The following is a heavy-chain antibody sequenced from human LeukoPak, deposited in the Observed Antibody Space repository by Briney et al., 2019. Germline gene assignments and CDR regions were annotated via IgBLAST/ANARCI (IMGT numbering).Heavy chain of an antibody. CDR2: IKQDGSEK. CDR1: GFTFSSYW. D-gene: IGHD6-19*01. Sequence: GGSLRLSCAASGFTFSSYWMSWVRQAPGKGLEWVANIKQDGSEKYYVDSVKGRFTISRDNAKNSLYLQMNSLRAEDTAVYYCAKDPAGRSVAGTGSWFDPWGQGTLVTVSS. CDR3: AKDPAGRSVAGTGSWFDP. V-gene: IGHV3-7*03. J-gene: IGHJ5*02.